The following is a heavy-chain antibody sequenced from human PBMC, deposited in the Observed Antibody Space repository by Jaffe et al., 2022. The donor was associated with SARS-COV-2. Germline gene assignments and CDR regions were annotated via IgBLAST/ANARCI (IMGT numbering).Heavy chain of an antibody. J-gene: IGHJ6*03. V-gene: IGHV3-9*01. Sequence: EVQLAESGGGLVQPGRSLRLSCAASGFSFDDYAMHWVRQAPGKGLEWVSGISWNSGTKVYVDSVKGRFTISRDNAKNSLYLQMNSLRAEDTAVYYCAKGNSGYEPNLSYYMDVWGKGTTVTVSS. CDR2: ISWNSGTK. CDR1: GFSFDDYA. D-gene: IGHD3-22*01. CDR3: AKGNSGYEPNLSYYMDV.